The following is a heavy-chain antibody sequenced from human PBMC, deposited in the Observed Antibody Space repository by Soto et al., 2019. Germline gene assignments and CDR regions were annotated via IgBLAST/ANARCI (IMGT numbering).Heavy chain of an antibody. Sequence: SETLSLTCTVSGGSISSYYWSWIRQPPGKGLEWIGYIYYSGSTNYNPSLKSRVTISVDTSKNQFSLKLSSVTAADTAVYYCARTGGSSKPFDYWGQGTLVTVSS. CDR2: IYYSGST. V-gene: IGHV4-59*08. D-gene: IGHD1-26*01. J-gene: IGHJ4*02. CDR3: ARTGGSSKPFDY. CDR1: GGSISSYY.